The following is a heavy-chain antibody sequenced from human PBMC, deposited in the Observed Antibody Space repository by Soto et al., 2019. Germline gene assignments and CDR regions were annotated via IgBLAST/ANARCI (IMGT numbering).Heavy chain of an antibody. D-gene: IGHD2-21*02. CDR1: GGSISSGGYY. V-gene: IGHV4-31*03. Sequence: QVQLQESGPGLVKPSQTLSLTCTVSGGSISSGGYYWSWIRQHPGKGLEWIGYIYYSGSTYYNPSLKSRVTISVDTSKNQFSLKLSSVTAADTAVYYCARVVVVVTDPSYWFDPWGQGTLVTVSS. CDR2: IYYSGST. J-gene: IGHJ5*02. CDR3: ARVVVVVTDPSYWFDP.